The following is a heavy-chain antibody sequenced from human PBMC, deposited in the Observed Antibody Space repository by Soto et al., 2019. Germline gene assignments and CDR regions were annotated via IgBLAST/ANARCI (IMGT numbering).Heavy chain of an antibody. J-gene: IGHJ3*02. CDR1: GGSISSYY. Sequence: QVQLQESGPGLVKPSETLSLTCTVSGGSISSYYWSWIRQPPGKGLEWIGYIYYSGSTNYNPSLKSRVTISVDTSKNRFSLKLSSVTAADTAVYYCARAPTGDLRVGAFDIWGQGTMVTVSS. V-gene: IGHV4-59*01. CDR2: IYYSGST. D-gene: IGHD7-27*01. CDR3: ARAPTGDLRVGAFDI.